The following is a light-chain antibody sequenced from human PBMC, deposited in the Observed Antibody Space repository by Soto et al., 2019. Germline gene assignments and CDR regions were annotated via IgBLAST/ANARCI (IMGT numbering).Light chain of an antibody. Sequence: EIVLTQSPATLSLSPGERATLSCRASQSVSSYLAWYQQKPGQAPRLLIYDASNRATGIPARFSGSGSRTDFTLTISSLAPEDFAVYYCQQRSNLPLTFGGGTKVEIK. J-gene: IGKJ4*01. V-gene: IGKV3-11*01. CDR3: QQRSNLPLT. CDR1: QSVSSY. CDR2: DAS.